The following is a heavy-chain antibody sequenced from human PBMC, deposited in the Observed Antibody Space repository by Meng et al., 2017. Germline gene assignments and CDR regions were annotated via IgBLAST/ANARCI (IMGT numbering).Heavy chain of an antibody. D-gene: IGHD3-22*01. V-gene: IGHV1-69*05. CDR1: GGTFSSYA. Sequence: SVKVSCKASGGTFSSYAISWVRQAPAQGLEWMGGIIPIFGKANYAQKFQGRVTSTTDESTSTAYMELSSLRSEDTAVYYCARAVYYYDSSGNIVYYFDYWGQGTLVTVSS. CDR3: ARAVYYYDSSGNIVYYFDY. J-gene: IGHJ4*02. CDR2: IIPIFGKA.